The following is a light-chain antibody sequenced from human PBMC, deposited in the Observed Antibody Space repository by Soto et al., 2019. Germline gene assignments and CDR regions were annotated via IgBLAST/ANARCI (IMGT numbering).Light chain of an antibody. Sequence: DIVMTQSPDSLAVSLGERATINCKSSQSVLYSSNNKNYLAWYQQKAGQPPKLLIYWASTRESGVPDRFSGSGSGTDFTLTISSLQAEDVAVYYCQQYYSILPLTFGGGTKGDIK. CDR3: QQYYSILPLT. V-gene: IGKV4-1*01. CDR1: QSVLYSSNNKNY. CDR2: WAS. J-gene: IGKJ4*01.